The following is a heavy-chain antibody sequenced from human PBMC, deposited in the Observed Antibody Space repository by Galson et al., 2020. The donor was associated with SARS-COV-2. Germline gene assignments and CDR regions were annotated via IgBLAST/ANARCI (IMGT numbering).Heavy chain of an antibody. V-gene: IGHV4-39*01. Sequence: SETLSLTCTVSGGSISSSYYWGWIRQPPGEGLEWTGIIPYSGSSYYNPSLKSRATMSVDTSMNQFSLKLTSVTAADTAVYYCARRGGSGYGSGWFDPWGQGTLVTVSS. CDR3: ARRGGSGYGSGWFDP. CDR2: IPYSGSS. D-gene: IGHD5-12*01. CDR1: GGSISSSYY. J-gene: IGHJ5*02.